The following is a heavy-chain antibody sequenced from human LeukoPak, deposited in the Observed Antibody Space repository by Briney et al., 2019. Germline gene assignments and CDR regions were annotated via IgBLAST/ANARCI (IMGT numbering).Heavy chain of an antibody. Sequence: GESLKISCKGSGYSFTNYWIVWVRQMPGKGLEWMAIIYPGDSDTRYSPSFQGQVTISADKSISTAYLQWSSLKASDTATYHCARRGSSSSLVYFDYWGQGTLVTVSS. V-gene: IGHV5-51*01. CDR1: GYSFTNYW. J-gene: IGHJ4*02. D-gene: IGHD6-6*01. CDR3: ARRGSSSSLVYFDY. CDR2: IYPGDSDT.